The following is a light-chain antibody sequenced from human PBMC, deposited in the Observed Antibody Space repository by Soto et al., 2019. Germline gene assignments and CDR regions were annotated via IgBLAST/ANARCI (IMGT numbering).Light chain of an antibody. V-gene: IGLV2-23*02. CDR2: EVS. Sequence: QSVLTQPASVSGSPGQSITISCTGTSSDVGNYKYVSWYQQHPGKAPKLMIYEVSNRPSGVSNRFSGSKSGNTASLTISGLQAEDETDYYCCSHAGSDTYVFGTGTKLTVL. CDR1: SSDVGNYKY. J-gene: IGLJ1*01. CDR3: CSHAGSDTYV.